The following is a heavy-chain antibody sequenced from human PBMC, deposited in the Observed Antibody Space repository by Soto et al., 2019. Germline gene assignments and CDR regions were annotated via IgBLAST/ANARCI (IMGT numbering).Heavy chain of an antibody. CDR1: GFTFSSYW. J-gene: IGHJ5*02. CDR3: AIQPAP. Sequence: EVQLVESGGGLVQPGGSLRLSCAASGFTFSSYWMSWVRQAPGKGLEWLANIKQDGTEKFYVDSVTGRFTISRDNAKNSLYLQMNSLRAEYTAVYYCAIQPAPWGQGTLVTVSS. CDR2: IKQDGTEK. V-gene: IGHV3-7*01.